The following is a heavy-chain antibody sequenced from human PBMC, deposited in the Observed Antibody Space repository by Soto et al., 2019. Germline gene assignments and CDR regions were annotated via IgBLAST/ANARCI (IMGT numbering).Heavy chain of an antibody. J-gene: IGHJ4*02. V-gene: IGHV4-34*01. CDR1: SGPFSGYY. CDR2: ISQSGNT. D-gene: IGHD6-6*01. Sequence: SETLSLTCSIYSGPFSGYYWSWIRQLPGKGLEWIGEISQSGNTNYSPSLKSRVSISIDTSKKQFSLNPASVSAADTAVYYCARAPKVSGSSQTRPDFWGQGTLVTVSS. CDR3: ARAPKVSGSSQTRPDF.